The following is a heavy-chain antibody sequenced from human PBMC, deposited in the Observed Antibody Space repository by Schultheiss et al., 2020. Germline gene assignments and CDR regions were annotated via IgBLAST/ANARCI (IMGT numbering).Heavy chain of an antibody. CDR2: IYYSGST. V-gene: IGHV4-38-2*01. D-gene: IGHD2-21*01. CDR1: GYSISSGYY. CDR3: ARIIGYSNWFDP. J-gene: IGHJ5*02. Sequence: SETLSLTCAVSGYSISSGYYWGWIRQPPGKGLEWIGYIYYSGSTNYNPSLKSRVTISVDTSKNQFSLKLNSVTAADTAVYYCARIIGYSNWFDPWGQGTLVTVSS.